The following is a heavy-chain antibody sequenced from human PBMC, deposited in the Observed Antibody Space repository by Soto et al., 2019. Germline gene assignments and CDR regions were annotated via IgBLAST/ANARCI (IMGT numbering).Heavy chain of an antibody. D-gene: IGHD3-10*01. V-gene: IGHV1-69*06. Sequence: QVQMVQSGAEVKKPGSSARVSCKVSGGTFSRHSISWVRQAPGQGLEWMGGIIPIFDATQYAQKFQGRLTITADKSTPPFHMDLSGLRPEDTAIYYCARDLTSVRGSWGQEPWSPSP. CDR3: ARDLTSVRGS. CDR2: IIPIFDAT. CDR1: GGTFSRHS. J-gene: IGHJ4*02.